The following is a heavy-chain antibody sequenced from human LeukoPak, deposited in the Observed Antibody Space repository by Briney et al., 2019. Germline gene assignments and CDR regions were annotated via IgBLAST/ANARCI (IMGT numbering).Heavy chain of an antibody. D-gene: IGHD6-6*01. CDR1: GFTFSSYA. CDR2: ISYDGSNK. V-gene: IGHV3-30-3*01. J-gene: IGHJ4*02. Sequence: GGSLRLSCAASGFTFSSYAMHWVRQAPGKGLEWVAVISYDGSNKYYADSVKGRLTISRDNSKNTLYLQMNSLRAEDTAVYYCARDGSIELVLGYWGQGTLVTVSS. CDR3: ARDGSIELVLGY.